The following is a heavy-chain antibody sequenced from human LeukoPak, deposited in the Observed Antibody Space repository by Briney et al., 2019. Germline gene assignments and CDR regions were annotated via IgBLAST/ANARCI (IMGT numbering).Heavy chain of an antibody. Sequence: PGGSLRLSCTASGFTFNRDWTAWVRQAPGKGLEWVSSISSTGAYIYYADSLKGRFTISRDNAKNSLYLQMNSLRADDTAVYYCARGLAAAGTRGPYWGQGTLVTVSS. CDR3: ARGLAAAGTRGPY. D-gene: IGHD6-13*01. CDR1: GFTFNRDW. V-gene: IGHV3-21*01. J-gene: IGHJ4*02. CDR2: ISSTGAYI.